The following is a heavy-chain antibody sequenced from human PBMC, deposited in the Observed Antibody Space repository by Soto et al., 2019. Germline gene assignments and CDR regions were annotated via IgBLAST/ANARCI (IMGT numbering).Heavy chain of an antibody. V-gene: IGHV3-23*01. D-gene: IGHD3-22*01. J-gene: IGHJ4*02. CDR1: GFTFSSYA. Sequence: EVQLLESGGGLVQPGGSQRLSCAASGFTFSSYAMSWVRQAAGKGLEWVSAISSSGDSTYYTDSVKGRFTISRDNSKSTLCLQMNSLRAEDTAVYYCAKRYYYDNSGLWDSWGQGTLVTVSS. CDR2: ISSSGDST. CDR3: AKRYYYDNSGLWDS.